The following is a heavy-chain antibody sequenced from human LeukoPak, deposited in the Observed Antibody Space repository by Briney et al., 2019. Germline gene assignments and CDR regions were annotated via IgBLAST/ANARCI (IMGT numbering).Heavy chain of an antibody. Sequence: GASVKVSCKAFGYSFTRYAMHWVHQAPGQRLEWMRWINAGNGNTKYSQKFQGRVTITRDTSASTVYMELSSLRSEDTAVYYCARGEIVITFGSSRPGDAFNIWGQGTMVTVSS. CDR1: GYSFTRYA. V-gene: IGHV1-3*01. J-gene: IGHJ3*02. CDR3: ARGEIVITFGSSRPGDAFNI. D-gene: IGHD3-16*01. CDR2: INAGNGNT.